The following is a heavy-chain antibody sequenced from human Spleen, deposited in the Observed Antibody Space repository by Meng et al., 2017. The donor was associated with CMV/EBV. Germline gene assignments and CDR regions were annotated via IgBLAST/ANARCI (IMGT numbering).Heavy chain of an antibody. CDR1: GFSFSTYA. CDR2: ISTVSGDI. V-gene: IGHV3-21*01. Sequence: GESLKISCATSGFSFSTYAFHWVRQVPGKGLQWVSSISTVSGDIHYADSVQGRFTVSRDNAKNSLYLQMNSLRAEDTAVYYCARAPFYTTYYDFWSGYYSDYYYGMDVWGQGTTVTVSS. CDR3: ARAPFYTTYYDFWSGYYSDYYYGMDV. J-gene: IGHJ6*02. D-gene: IGHD3-3*01.